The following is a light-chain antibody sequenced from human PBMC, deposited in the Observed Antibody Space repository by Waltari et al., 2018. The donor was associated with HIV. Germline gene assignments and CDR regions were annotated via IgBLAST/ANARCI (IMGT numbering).Light chain of an antibody. Sequence: VLTQSPGTLSLSPGERATLSCRASQNLGSSYLAWYQQKPGQAPRLLIYDTSMRATGIADRFSGGGSGTDFSLTISRLEPEDSAVYYCQQYGMSPRTFGQGTKVEIK. J-gene: IGKJ1*01. CDR1: QNLGSSY. CDR2: DTS. CDR3: QQYGMSPRT. V-gene: IGKV3-20*01.